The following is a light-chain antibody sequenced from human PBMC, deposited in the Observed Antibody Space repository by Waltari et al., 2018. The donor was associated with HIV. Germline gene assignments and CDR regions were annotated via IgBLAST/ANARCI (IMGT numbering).Light chain of an antibody. CDR3: SSYVVNSTPYV. CDR1: SNDVGRYDY. V-gene: IGLV2-14*01. J-gene: IGLJ1*01. Sequence: QSALTQPASVSGSPGQSITISCTGTSNDVGRYDYVSWYQHHPGKAPKLVIYEVTKRPSGISNRISGSKSCNTASLTISGLQAEDEADYYCSSYVVNSTPYVFGSGTKVTVL. CDR2: EVT.